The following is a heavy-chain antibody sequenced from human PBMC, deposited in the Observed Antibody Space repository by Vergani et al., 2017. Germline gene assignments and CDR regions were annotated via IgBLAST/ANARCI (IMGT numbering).Heavy chain of an antibody. Sequence: EVKLVESGGGLVQPGQSLRLACITSGFPFHDLGINWVRQAPGKGLEWISLIRTSENGGTSHYAASVAGRFSISRDDSKSVAYLQMDGLKTDDTATYYCTRGYKYGYDWGQGTLVTVSS. V-gene: IGHV3-49*04. D-gene: IGHD5-18*01. CDR1: GFPFHDLG. J-gene: IGHJ4*02. CDR2: IRTSENGGTS. CDR3: TRGYKYGYD.